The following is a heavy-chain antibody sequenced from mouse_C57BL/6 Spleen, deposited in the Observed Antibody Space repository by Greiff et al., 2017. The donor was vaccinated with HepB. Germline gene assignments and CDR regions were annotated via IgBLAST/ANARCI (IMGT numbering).Heavy chain of an antibody. V-gene: IGHV7-3*01. J-gene: IGHJ4*01. D-gene: IGHD2-1*01. CDR3: ARYGKDAMDY. Sequence: DVHLVESGGGLVQPGGSLSLSCAASGFTFTDYYMSWVRQPPGKALEWLGFIRNKANGYTTEYSASVKGRFTISRDNSQSILYLQMNALRAEDSATYYCARYGKDAMDYWGQGTSVTVSS. CDR1: GFTFTDYY. CDR2: IRNKANGYTT.